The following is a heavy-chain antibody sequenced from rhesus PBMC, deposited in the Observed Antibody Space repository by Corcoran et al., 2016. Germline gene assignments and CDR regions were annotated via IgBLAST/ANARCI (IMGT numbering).Heavy chain of an antibody. CDR1: GGSISSSY. V-gene: IGHV4-169*02. CDR2: IYGSGSST. J-gene: IGHJ2*01. D-gene: IGHD1-32*01. Sequence: QLQLQESGPGLVKPSETLSVTCAVPGGSISSSYWSWIRQAPGKGLEWIGYIYGSGSSTNYNPSLKSRVTLSVDTSKNQLSLKLSSVTAADTAVYYCASGGMSDWYFDLWGPGTPITISS. CDR3: ASGGMSDWYFDL.